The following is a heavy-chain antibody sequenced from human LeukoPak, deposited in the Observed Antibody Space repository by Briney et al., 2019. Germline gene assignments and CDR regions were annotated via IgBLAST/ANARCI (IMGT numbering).Heavy chain of an antibody. V-gene: IGHV3-30*02. CDR1: GFTFNNYG. CDR2: IWYDGSNK. J-gene: IGHJ4*02. CDR3: AKAWSYCSSTSYSAPGY. D-gene: IGHD2-2*01. Sequence: PGGSLRLSCAASGFTFNNYGMHWVRQAPGKGLEWVAFIWYDGSNKYYADSVKGRFTISRDNSKNTLYLQMSSLRAEDTAVYYCAKAWSYCSSTSYSAPGYWGQGTLVTVSS.